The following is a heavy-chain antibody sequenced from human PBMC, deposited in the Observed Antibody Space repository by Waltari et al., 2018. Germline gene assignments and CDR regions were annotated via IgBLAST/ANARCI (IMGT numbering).Heavy chain of an antibody. CDR3: ARGGVPDYYGSGSPYRNWFDP. CDR2: INNGGVT. Sequence: QVQLKQWGAGTLQPSDTLSLTCGVYGGSFSGYHWTWVRQSPGKGLEWIGEINNGGVTNYSPSLKSRVTISVDASKNQFSLFVRSVTAADTAVYYCARGGVPDYYGSGSPYRNWFDPWGQGTLVTVSS. J-gene: IGHJ5*02. CDR1: GGSFSGYH. V-gene: IGHV4-34*02. D-gene: IGHD3-10*01.